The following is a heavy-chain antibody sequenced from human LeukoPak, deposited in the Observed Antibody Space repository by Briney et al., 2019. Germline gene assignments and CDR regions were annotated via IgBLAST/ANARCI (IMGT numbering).Heavy chain of an antibody. V-gene: IGHV3-23*01. Sequence: GGSLRLSCAASGFTFDTYALSWVRLAPGKGLEWVSGVGGSGGSTYYADSVKGRFTISRDKSNNTLYLDMTSLTAEDTAVYYCARELRLNHYFDYWGQGARATVSS. CDR2: VGGSGGST. J-gene: IGHJ4*02. CDR3: ARELRLNHYFDY. D-gene: IGHD3-3*01. CDR1: GFTFDTYA.